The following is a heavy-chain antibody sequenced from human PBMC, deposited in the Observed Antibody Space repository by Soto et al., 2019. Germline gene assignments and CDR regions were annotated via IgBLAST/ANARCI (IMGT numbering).Heavy chain of an antibody. CDR3: AKRGLEGGYYYYYYMDV. D-gene: IGHD3-10*01. CDR2: ISGSGGST. CDR1: GFTFGSYA. Sequence: PGWSLRLCCPASGFTFGSYAMSWVRQAPGKGLEWVSAISGSGGSTYYADSVKGRFTISRDNSKNTLYLQMNSLRAEDTAVYYCAKRGLEGGYYYYYYMDVWGKGTTVTVSS. V-gene: IGHV3-23*01. J-gene: IGHJ6*03.